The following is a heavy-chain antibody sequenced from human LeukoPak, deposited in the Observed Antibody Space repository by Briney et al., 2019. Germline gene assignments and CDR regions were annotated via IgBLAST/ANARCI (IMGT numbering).Heavy chain of an antibody. CDR2: IYYSGGT. V-gene: IGHV4-59*01. D-gene: IGHD3-22*01. Sequence: SETLSLTRAVSVGSLSIYYWSCVRPPPGKGRGWVGHIYYSGGTNYNPSHKSRVNISVDTSRNQFSLKLSSVTAADTAVYYCATLVVVRGTGRRGDYFDYWGQGTLVTVSS. J-gene: IGHJ4*02. CDR3: ATLVVVRGTGRRGDYFDY. CDR1: VGSLSIYY.